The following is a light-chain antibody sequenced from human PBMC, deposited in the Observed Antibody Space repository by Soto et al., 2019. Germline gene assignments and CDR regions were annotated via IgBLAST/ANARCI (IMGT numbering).Light chain of an antibody. CDR2: RNS. J-gene: IGLJ2*01. V-gene: IGLV1-47*01. CDR3: AAWDDSLSGYEV. Sequence: QSVLTQPPSASGPPGQRVTISCSGSSSNMGRNYVYWYQQIPGKAPKLLMYRNSQRPSGVPDRFSGSKSGTSVSLAISGLRSEDEADYYCAAWDDSLSGYEVFGGGTKLTVL. CDR1: SSNMGRNY.